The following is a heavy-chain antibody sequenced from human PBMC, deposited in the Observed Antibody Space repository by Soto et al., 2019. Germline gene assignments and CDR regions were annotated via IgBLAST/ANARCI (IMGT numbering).Heavy chain of an antibody. Sequence: PGESLKISCKGSGYSFTSYWSGWVRQMPGKGLEWMGTIYPGDSDTRYSPSFQGQGTISADKALSTAYLQWSSLKAADTAMYYWARGYYSDRSGYCPDAFDIWGQGTMVTVSS. CDR1: GYSFTSYW. CDR3: ARGYYSDRSGYCPDAFDI. CDR2: IYPGDSDT. J-gene: IGHJ3*02. D-gene: IGHD3-22*01. V-gene: IGHV5-51*01.